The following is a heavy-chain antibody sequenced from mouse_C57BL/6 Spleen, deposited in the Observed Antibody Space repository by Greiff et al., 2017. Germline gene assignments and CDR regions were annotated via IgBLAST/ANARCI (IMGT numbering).Heavy chain of an antibody. CDR3: AMLGGPGFAY. J-gene: IGHJ3*01. V-gene: IGHV1-81*01. D-gene: IGHD3-1*01. CDR2: IYPRSGNT. CDR1: GYTFTSYG. Sequence: VKLQQSGAELARPGASVKLSCKASGYTFTSYGISWVKQRTGQGLEWIGEIYPRSGNTYYNEKFKGKATLTADKSSSTAYMELRSLTSEDSAVYFCAMLGGPGFAYWGQGTLVTVSA.